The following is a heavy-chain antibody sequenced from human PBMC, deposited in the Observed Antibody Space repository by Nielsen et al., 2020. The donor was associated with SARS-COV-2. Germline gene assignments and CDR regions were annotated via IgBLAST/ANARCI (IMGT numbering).Heavy chain of an antibody. D-gene: IGHD3-16*02. V-gene: IGHV1-8*01. CDR2: VNPNSGNT. Sequence: WVRQAPGQGLEWMGWVNPNSGNTGYAQKFQGRVTMTRNTSISTAYMELSSLRSEDTAVYYCASGNYDYVWGSYRSHYYFDYWGQGTLVTVSS. CDR3: ASGNYDYVWGSYRSHYYFDY. J-gene: IGHJ4*02.